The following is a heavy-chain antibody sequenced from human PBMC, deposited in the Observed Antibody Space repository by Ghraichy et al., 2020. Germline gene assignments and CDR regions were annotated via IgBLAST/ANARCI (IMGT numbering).Heavy chain of an antibody. Sequence: LSLTCAASGFTFSSYGMHWVRQAPGKGLEWVAFIRYDGSNKYYADSVKGRFTISRDNSKNTLYLQMNSLRAEDTAVYYCAKEGTIVVVPAAIDYYYGMDVWGQGTTVTVSS. CDR2: IRYDGSNK. CDR1: GFTFSSYG. J-gene: IGHJ6*02. D-gene: IGHD2-2*02. V-gene: IGHV3-30*02. CDR3: AKEGTIVVVPAAIDYYYGMDV.